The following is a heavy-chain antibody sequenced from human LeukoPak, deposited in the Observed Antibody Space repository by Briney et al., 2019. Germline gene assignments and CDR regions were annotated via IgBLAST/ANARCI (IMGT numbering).Heavy chain of an antibody. CDR1: GGSISSSNW. CDR2: IYHSGST. CDR3: AIRFGRLEAGGTPFDS. V-gene: IGHV4-4*02. Sequence: SGTLSLTCAVSGGSISSSNWWSWVRQPPGKGLEWIGEIYHSGSTNYNPSLKSRVTISVDKSKNQFSLKLTSVTAADTALYYCAIRFGRLEAGGTPFDSWGQGTLVTVSS. J-gene: IGHJ4*02. D-gene: IGHD6-13*01.